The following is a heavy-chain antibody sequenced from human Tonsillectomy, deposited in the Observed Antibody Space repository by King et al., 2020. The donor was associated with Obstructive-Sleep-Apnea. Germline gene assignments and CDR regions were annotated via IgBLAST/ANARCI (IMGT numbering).Heavy chain of an antibody. CDR2: ISFDGSSK. Sequence: VQLVESGGGVVQPGRSLRLSCGASGFTFSSFGMHWVRQAPGKGLEWVALISFDGSSKYYADSVKGRFTISRDNSMNTLSLHMNSLRAEDTAVYFCAKELMYSSSHRPFDYWGQGTLVTVSS. J-gene: IGHJ4*02. CDR3: AKELMYSSSHRPFDY. V-gene: IGHV3-30*18. D-gene: IGHD6-13*01. CDR1: GFTFSSFG.